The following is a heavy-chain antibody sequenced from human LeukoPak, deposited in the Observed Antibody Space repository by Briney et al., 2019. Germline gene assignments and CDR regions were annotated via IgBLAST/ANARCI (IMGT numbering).Heavy chain of an antibody. CDR3: ARIPPAINYYYYYIDV. D-gene: IGHD2-2*02. J-gene: IGHJ6*03. CDR1: GGSISINNYY. Sequence: SENLSLTCTVSGGSISINNYYWGWIRQPPGKGLVWIGHIYSSGSTNYNPSLKSRVTISVDTSKNQFSLKLSSVTAADTAVYYCARIPPAINYYYYYIDVWGKGTTVTVSS. V-gene: IGHV4-61*05. CDR2: IYSSGST.